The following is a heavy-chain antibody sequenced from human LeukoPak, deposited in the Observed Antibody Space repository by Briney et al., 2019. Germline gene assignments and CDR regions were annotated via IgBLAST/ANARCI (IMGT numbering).Heavy chain of an antibody. CDR1: GGSTSSGSYY. J-gene: IGHJ6*03. CDR2: IYTSGST. Sequence: SETLSLTCTVSGGSTSSGSYYWSWIRQPAGKGLEWIGRIYTSGSTNYNPSLKSRVTISVDTSKNKFSLKLSSVTAADTAVYYCARGIVLMVYAPDYMDVWGKGTTVTVSS. CDR3: ARGIVLMVYAPDYMDV. V-gene: IGHV4-61*02. D-gene: IGHD2-8*01.